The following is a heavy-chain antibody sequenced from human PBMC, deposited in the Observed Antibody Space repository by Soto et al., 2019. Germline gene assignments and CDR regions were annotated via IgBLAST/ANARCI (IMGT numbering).Heavy chain of an antibody. CDR3: ARGPDDSRSSSWGRFDY. J-gene: IGHJ4*02. CDR2: IIPIFGTA. V-gene: IGHV1-69*06. CDR1: GGTFSNHG. Sequence: QVQLVQSGAEVKKPGSSVKVSCKASGGTFSNHGISWVRQAPGQGLEWMGGIIPIFGTAKYPQKFQGRVTITADTSTSTAYMELSSLRSQDTAVYYCARGPDDSRSSSWGRFDYWGQGTLVTVSS. D-gene: IGHD6-6*01.